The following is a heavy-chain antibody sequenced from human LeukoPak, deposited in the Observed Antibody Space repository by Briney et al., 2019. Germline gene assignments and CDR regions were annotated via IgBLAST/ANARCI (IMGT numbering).Heavy chain of an antibody. CDR3: SRRQGRCSDGSCYYPDY. D-gene: IGHD2-15*01. CDR2: MNPNSGNT. CDR1: VYTFTSYD. Sequence: ASVKLSCKASVYTFTSYDINWVRQATGQGLEWMGWMNPNSGNTGYAQKFQGRVTMTRNSTITTAYMELSSLRSEDTAVYYLSRRQGRCSDGSCYYPDYWGQGTLVTVSS. V-gene: IGHV1-8*01. J-gene: IGHJ4*02.